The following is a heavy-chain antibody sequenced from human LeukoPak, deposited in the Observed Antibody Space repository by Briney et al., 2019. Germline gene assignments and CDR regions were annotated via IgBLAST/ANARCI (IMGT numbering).Heavy chain of an antibody. CDR1: GGSISSYY. CDR2: IYTSGST. Sequence: SETLSLTCTVSGGSISSYYWSWIRQPAGKGLEWIGRIYTSGSTNYNPSLKSRVTMSVDTSKNQFSLKLSSVTAADTAVYYCARDNPSGYSSSYYFDYWGQGTLVTVSS. D-gene: IGHD6-13*01. J-gene: IGHJ4*02. V-gene: IGHV4-4*07. CDR3: ARDNPSGYSSSYYFDY.